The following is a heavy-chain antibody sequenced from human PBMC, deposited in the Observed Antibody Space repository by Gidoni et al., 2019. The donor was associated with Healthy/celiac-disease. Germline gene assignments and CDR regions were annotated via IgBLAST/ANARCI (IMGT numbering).Heavy chain of an antibody. J-gene: IGHJ5*02. Sequence: QLQLQESGPGLVKPSETLSLTCTVTGGSISSSSYYWGWIGQPPGKGLEWIGSIYYSGSTYYNPSHKSRVTISVDTSKNQFSLKLSSVTAADTAVYYCARRQPRYCSSTSCREEGVFDPWGQGTLVTVSS. CDR2: IYYSGST. CDR3: ARRQPRYCSSTSCREEGVFDP. V-gene: IGHV4-39*01. D-gene: IGHD2-2*01. CDR1: GGSISSSSYY.